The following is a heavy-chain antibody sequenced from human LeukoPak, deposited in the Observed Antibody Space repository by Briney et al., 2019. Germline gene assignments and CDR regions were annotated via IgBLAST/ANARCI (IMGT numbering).Heavy chain of an antibody. CDR2: ISSSSSYI. J-gene: IGHJ5*02. V-gene: IGHV3-21*01. D-gene: IGHD3-22*01. CDR3: ARDLSDRYYDRVSWFDP. Sequence: GGSLRLSCAASGFTFSSYSMNWIRQAPGKGLEWVSSISSSSSYIYYADSVKGRFTISRDNAKNSLYLQMNSLRAEDTAVYYCARDLSDRYYDRVSWFDPWGQGTLVTVSS. CDR1: GFTFSSYS.